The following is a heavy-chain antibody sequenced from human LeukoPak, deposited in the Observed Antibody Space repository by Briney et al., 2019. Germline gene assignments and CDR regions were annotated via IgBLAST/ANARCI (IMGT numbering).Heavy chain of an antibody. D-gene: IGHD3-10*01. Sequence: GASVKVSCKASGYTFTSYAMHWVRQAPGQRLEWMGWINAGNGNTKYSQKFQGRVTITRDTSASTAYMELSSLRSEDTAVYYCARDSATILWFGELFTASRPHAFDIWGQGTMVTVSS. V-gene: IGHV1-3*01. J-gene: IGHJ3*02. CDR1: GYTFTSYA. CDR3: ARDSATILWFGELFTASRPHAFDI. CDR2: INAGNGNT.